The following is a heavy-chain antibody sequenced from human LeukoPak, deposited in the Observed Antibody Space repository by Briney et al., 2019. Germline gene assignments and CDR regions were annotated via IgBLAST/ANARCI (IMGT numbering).Heavy chain of an antibody. CDR1: GGSISSSNW. Sequence: SGTLSLTCAVSGGSISSSNWWSWVRQPPGKGLEWIGEIYHSGSTNYNPPPKSRDTISVDKSKNQFSLKLSSVTAADTAVYYCARGGMATVQIAYWGQGTLVTVSS. CDR2: IYHSGST. CDR3: ARGGMATVQIAY. D-gene: IGHD5-12*01. J-gene: IGHJ4*02. V-gene: IGHV4-4*02.